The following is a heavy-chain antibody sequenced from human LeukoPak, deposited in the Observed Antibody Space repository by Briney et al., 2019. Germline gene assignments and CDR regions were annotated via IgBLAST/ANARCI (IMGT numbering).Heavy chain of an antibody. Sequence: GGSLRLSCAASGFTFSSYSMNWVRQAPGKGLEWVSSISSSSSYIYYADSVKGRFTISRDNAKNSLYLQMNSLRAEDTAVYYCARAQVPAAIFGAFDIWGQGTIVTVSS. V-gene: IGHV3-21*01. J-gene: IGHJ3*02. CDR1: GFTFSSYS. CDR2: ISSSSSYI. CDR3: ARAQVPAAIFGAFDI. D-gene: IGHD2-2*02.